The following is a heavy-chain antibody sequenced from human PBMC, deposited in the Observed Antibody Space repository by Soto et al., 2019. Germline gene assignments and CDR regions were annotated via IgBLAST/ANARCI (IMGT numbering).Heavy chain of an antibody. CDR3: ARGLYYYGSGSYWR. CDR2: INHSGST. D-gene: IGHD3-10*01. Sequence: PSETLSLTCAVYGESFSGYYWSWIRQPPGKGLEWIGEINHSGSTNYNPSLKSRVTISVDTSKNQFSLKLSSVTAADTAVYYCARGLYYYGSGSYWRWGQGTLVTVSS. V-gene: IGHV4-34*01. CDR1: GESFSGYY. J-gene: IGHJ4*02.